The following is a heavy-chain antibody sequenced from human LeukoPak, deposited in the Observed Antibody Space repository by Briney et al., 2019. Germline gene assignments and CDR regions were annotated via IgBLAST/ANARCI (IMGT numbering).Heavy chain of an antibody. D-gene: IGHD1-26*01. Sequence: GRSLRLSCAASGFTFSSYAMHWVRQAPGKGLEWVAVISYDGSNKYYADSVKGRFTISRDNSKNTLYLQMNSLRAEDTAVYYCARGPLGWSDYWGQGILVTVSS. V-gene: IGHV3-30-3*01. CDR1: GFTFSSYA. J-gene: IGHJ4*02. CDR2: ISYDGSNK. CDR3: ARGPLGWSDY.